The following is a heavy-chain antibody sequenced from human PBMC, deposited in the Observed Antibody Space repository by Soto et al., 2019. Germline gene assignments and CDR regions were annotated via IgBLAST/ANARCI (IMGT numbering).Heavy chain of an antibody. Sequence: SETLSLTCTVSGGSISSYYWSWIRQPPGKGLEWIEYIYYSGSTNYNPSLKSRVTISVDTSKNQFSLKLSSVTAADTAVYYCARERIQLWSSRFDPWGQGTLVTVSS. CDR3: ARERIQLWSSRFDP. CDR2: IYYSGST. V-gene: IGHV4-59*01. D-gene: IGHD5-18*01. J-gene: IGHJ5*02. CDR1: GGSISSYY.